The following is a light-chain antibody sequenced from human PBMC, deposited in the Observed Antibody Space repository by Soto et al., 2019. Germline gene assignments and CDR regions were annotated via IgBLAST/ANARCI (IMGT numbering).Light chain of an antibody. CDR2: LNSDGSQ. V-gene: IGLV4-69*01. CDR3: QTWGTGGVV. Sequence: QLVLTQSPSASATLGASVKLTCTLSSGHSNYAIAWHQQQPEKGPRYLMKLNSDGSQSKGDGIPDRFSGSSSGAERYLTISSLQSEVEADYYCQTWGTGGVVFGGGTKLTVL. CDR1: SGHSNYA. J-gene: IGLJ2*01.